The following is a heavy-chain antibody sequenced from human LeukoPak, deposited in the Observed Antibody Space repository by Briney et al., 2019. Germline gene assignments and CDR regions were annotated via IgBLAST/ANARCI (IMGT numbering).Heavy chain of an antibody. J-gene: IGHJ4*02. CDR3: ARHYSYYDSSGYYS. CDR2: IYYSGST. Sequence: SETLSLTCTVSGGSISSSSYYWGWIRQPPGKGLEWIGSIYYSGSTYYNPSLKSRVTISVDTSKNQFSLKLSSVTAADTAVYYCARHYSYYDSSGYYSWGQGTLVTVSS. D-gene: IGHD3-22*01. CDR1: GGSISSSSYY. V-gene: IGHV4-39*01.